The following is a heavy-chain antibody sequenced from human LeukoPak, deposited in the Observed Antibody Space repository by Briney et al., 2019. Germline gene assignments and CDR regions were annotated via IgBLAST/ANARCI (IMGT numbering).Heavy chain of an antibody. D-gene: IGHD5-12*01. Sequence: PGGSLRLSCAASGFTFRSHAMTWVRQAPGKGLEWVSTVSGSGGSTYYADSVKGRFTISRDNSKNTLYLQMNNLRAEDTAVYYCAKVGRISSGYERGSLDYWGQGTLVTVSS. V-gene: IGHV3-23*01. CDR1: GFTFRSHA. J-gene: IGHJ4*02. CDR3: AKVGRISSGYERGSLDY. CDR2: VSGSGGST.